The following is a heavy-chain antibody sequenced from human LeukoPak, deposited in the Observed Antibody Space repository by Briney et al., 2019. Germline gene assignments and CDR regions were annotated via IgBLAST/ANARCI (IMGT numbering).Heavy chain of an antibody. D-gene: IGHD1-1*01. CDR2: IIPIFGAA. Sequence: SVTVPYKASGGTFNSYDIIWVRQAPGQGLEGRGGIIPIFGAAHYAQKFQGRDTNNASEYASTAYMELSSLSSEDTAVYYCPRPNPPPRDWNDVGWFDPWGQGTLVTVSS. CDR3: PRPNPPPRDWNDVGWFDP. V-gene: IGHV1-69*01. J-gene: IGHJ5*02. CDR1: GGTFNSYD.